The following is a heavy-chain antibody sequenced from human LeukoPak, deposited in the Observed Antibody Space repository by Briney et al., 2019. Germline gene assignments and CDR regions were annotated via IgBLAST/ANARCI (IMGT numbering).Heavy chain of an antibody. CDR3: ARHPPRDGSAFDY. Sequence: SETLSLTCTVSGGSISSGSYYWGWIRQPPGLGLEWIASMYYSGTTFYSPSLKSRITISDDTSNNQLSLKLGSVTAADTAVYYCARHPPRDGSAFDYWGQGTLVRVSS. J-gene: IGHJ4*02. CDR2: MYYSGTT. CDR1: GGSISSGSYY. V-gene: IGHV4-39*01.